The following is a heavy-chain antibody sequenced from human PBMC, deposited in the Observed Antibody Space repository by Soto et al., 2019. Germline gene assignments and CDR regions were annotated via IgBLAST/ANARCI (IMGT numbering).Heavy chain of an antibody. Sequence: EVQLVQSGAEVKKPGESLKISCQGSGYTFSDYWIGWVRQLPGKGLEWVGTIYAGDSDTRYSPSFEGQVTMSVDRSISTAYLHWSSLKASDSAIYYCARQHPLDSSAWYNWGQGTLVTVSS. CDR1: GYTFSDYW. CDR3: ARQHPLDSSAWYN. J-gene: IGHJ4*02. CDR2: IYAGDSDT. V-gene: IGHV5-51*01. D-gene: IGHD6-19*01.